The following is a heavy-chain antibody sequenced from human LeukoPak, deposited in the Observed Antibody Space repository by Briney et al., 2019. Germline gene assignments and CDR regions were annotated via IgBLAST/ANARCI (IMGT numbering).Heavy chain of an antibody. CDR2: ISYDGSNK. CDR3: ARAYSSYEVGNY. J-gene: IGHJ4*02. D-gene: IGHD5-12*01. CDR1: GFTFSSYA. Sequence: GGSLRLSCAASGFTFSSYAMHWVRQAPGKGLEWVAVISYDGSNKYYADSVKGRFTISRDNSKNTLYMQMNSLRAEDTAVYYCARAYSSYEVGNYWGQGTLVTVSS. V-gene: IGHV3-30-3*01.